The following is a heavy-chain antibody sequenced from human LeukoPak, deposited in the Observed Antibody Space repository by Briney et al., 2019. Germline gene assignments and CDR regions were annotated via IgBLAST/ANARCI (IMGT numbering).Heavy chain of an antibody. CDR2: IGTDGSYI. CDR1: GFTFSSHN. CDR3: ARKMKTGDRVGTFDI. D-gene: IGHD1-1*01. Sequence: GGSLRLSCAASGFTFSSHNMNWVRQAPMKGLEWVSSIGTDGSYIYYADSVQGRSTISRDNAKNSLYLQMNSLTAEDTAVYYCARKMKTGDRVGTFDIWGQGTMATVSS. J-gene: IGHJ3*02. V-gene: IGHV3-21*01.